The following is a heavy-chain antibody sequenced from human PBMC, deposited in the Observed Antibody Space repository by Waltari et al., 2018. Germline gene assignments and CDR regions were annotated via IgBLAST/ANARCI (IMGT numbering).Heavy chain of an antibody. D-gene: IGHD6-13*01. V-gene: IGHV3-53*04. CDR2: IYSGGST. CDR3: ARVMGIAAATPFFDY. Sequence: EVQLVESGGGLVQPGGSLRLSCAASGFTVSSNYISWVRPAPGKGLEWVSVIYSGGSTYYADSVKGRFTISRHNSKNTLYLQMNSLRAEDTAVYYCARVMGIAAATPFFDYWGQGTLVTVSS. CDR1: GFTVSSNY. J-gene: IGHJ4*02.